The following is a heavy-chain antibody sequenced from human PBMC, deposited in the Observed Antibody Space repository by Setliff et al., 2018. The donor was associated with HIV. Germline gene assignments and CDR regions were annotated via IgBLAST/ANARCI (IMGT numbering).Heavy chain of an antibody. CDR2: INHRGST. CDR1: GGSFSDYY. D-gene: IGHD6-13*01. V-gene: IGHV4-34*01. Sequence: SETLSLTCAVYGGSFSDYYWTWIRQSPGKGLEWIGEINHRGSTNYNPSLKSRVAVSVDTSKNQFSLKLGSVTAADTAVYYCARESPSSSWFYFDFWGQGTLVTVSS. CDR3: ARESPSSSWFYFDF. J-gene: IGHJ4*02.